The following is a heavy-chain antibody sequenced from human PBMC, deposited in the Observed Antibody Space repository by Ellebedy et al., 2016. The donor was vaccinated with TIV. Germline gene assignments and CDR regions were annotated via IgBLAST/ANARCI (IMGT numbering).Heavy chain of an antibody. D-gene: IGHD4-17*01. V-gene: IGHV3-7*01. J-gene: IGHJ5*01. CDR1: GFSFRNYW. CDR3: ARRGSYGDYAVQVNSWFDS. CDR2: IYQDGGVQ. Sequence: PGGSLRLSCAASGFSFRNYWMSWVRQAPGKGLEGVANIYQDGGVQYYVDSVKGRFTISRDNARNSLYLQMNSLRAEDTAVYFCARRGSYGDYAVQVNSWFDSWGRGTLVTVSS.